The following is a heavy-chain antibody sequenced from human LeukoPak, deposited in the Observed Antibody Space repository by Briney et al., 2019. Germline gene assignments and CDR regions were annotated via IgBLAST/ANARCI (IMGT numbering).Heavy chain of an antibody. CDR1: GGSISSYY. D-gene: IGHD6-19*01. CDR3: ARPNSSGWSRYWYFDL. V-gene: IGHV4-59*01. J-gene: IGHJ2*01. CDR2: IYYSGST. Sequence: PSETLSVTCTVSGGSISSYYWSWIRQPPGKGLEWIGYIYYSGSTNYNPSLKSRVTISVDTYKNQFSLKLSSVTAADTAVYYCARPNSSGWSRYWYFDLWGRGTLVTVSS.